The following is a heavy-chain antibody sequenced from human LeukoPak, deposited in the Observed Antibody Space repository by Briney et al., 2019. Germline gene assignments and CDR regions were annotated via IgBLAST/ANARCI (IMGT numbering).Heavy chain of an antibody. CDR1: GFTFSSYE. V-gene: IGHV3-48*03. D-gene: IGHD1-7*01. CDR2: ISSSGSTI. CDR3: ARKGLGGELGGFDS. J-gene: IGHJ4*02. Sequence: PGGSLRLSCAASGFTFSSYEMNWVRQAPGKGLEWVSYISSSGSTIYYADSVKGRFTISRDNAKNSLYLQMNSLRVEDTALYHCARKGLGGELGGFDSWGRGTLVTVSS.